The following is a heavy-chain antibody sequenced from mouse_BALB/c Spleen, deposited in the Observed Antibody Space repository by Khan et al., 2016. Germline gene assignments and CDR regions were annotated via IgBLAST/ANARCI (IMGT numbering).Heavy chain of an antibody. CDR1: GYSITSGYA. CDR3: AVSGNYIDY. CDR2: ITHSGFT. V-gene: IGHV3-2*02. J-gene: IGHJ2*01. Sequence: EVQLQESGPGLVKPSQSLSLTCTVTGYSITSGYAWNWIRQFPGNTLEWMGYITHSGFTSYNPSLKGRISITRDTPKNQFFVQLKSVTAEDTATYYCAVSGNYIDYWGQGTTLTVSS. D-gene: IGHD1-3*01.